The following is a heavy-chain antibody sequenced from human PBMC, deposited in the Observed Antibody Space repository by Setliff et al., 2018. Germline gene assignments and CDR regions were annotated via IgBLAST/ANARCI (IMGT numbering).Heavy chain of an antibody. CDR2: LNPSGGGT. J-gene: IGHJ6*02. V-gene: IGHV1-46*01. CDR3: ARESVPVPAGYGMDV. D-gene: IGHD2-2*01. Sequence: ASVKVSCKASGYTFTSYGISWVRQAPGQGLDWMGVLNPSGGGTEFAEKFQGRLTVTRDTSTSTVYMELSSLRSEDTAVYYCARESVPVPAGYGMDVWGQGTTVTVSS. CDR1: GYTFTSYG.